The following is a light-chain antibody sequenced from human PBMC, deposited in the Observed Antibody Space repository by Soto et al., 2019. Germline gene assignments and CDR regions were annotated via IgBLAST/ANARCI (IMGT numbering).Light chain of an antibody. V-gene: IGKV3-20*01. CDR3: QQYGDSPPT. J-gene: IGKJ5*01. CDR2: GSA. Sequence: EIVLTQSPGTLSLSPGERASLSCGASQIVSSSYLAWYQQKPGQAPRLLIYGSATRATGIPDRFSSRGSGTDFTLTISRLEPEDFAVYYCQQYGDSPPTFGPGTRLEIK. CDR1: QIVSSSY.